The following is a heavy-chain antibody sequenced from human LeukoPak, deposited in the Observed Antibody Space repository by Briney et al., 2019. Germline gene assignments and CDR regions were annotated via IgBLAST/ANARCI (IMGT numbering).Heavy chain of an antibody. Sequence: GGSLRLSCAASGFTFDDYAMHWVRQAPGKGLEWVSGISWNSGSIGYADSVKGRFTISRDNAKNSLYLQMNSLRTEDTALYYCAKDIRVSIYYGMDVWGQGTTVTVSS. CDR2: ISWNSGSI. J-gene: IGHJ6*02. CDR1: GFTFDDYA. CDR3: AKDIRVSIYYGMDV. D-gene: IGHD2-8*01. V-gene: IGHV3-9*01.